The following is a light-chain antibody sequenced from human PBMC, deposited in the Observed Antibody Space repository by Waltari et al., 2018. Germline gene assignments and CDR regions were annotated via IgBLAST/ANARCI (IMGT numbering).Light chain of an antibody. CDR3: LLFYNGPRV. J-gene: IGLJ3*02. Sequence: QAVVTQEPSLTVSPGGTVTLPCGSSTGTVTSGHFPYWFQRKPGQAPTTLIYDASKKQSWTPARFSGSLVGGKAALTLSGAQPEDEAEYYCLLFYNGPRVFGGGTKLTVL. CDR2: DAS. CDR1: TGTVTSGHF. V-gene: IGLV7-46*01.